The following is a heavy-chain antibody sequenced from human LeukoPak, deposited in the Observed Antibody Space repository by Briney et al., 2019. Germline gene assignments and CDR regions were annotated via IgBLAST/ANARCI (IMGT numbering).Heavy chain of an antibody. D-gene: IGHD4/OR15-4a*01. Sequence: SETLSLTCAVYGGSFSGYYWSWIRRPPGKGLEWIGEINHSGSTNYNPSLKSRVTISVDTSKNQFSLKLSSVTAADTAVYYCARAGYGGNLDYWGQGTLVTVSS. CDR3: ARAGYGGNLDY. CDR1: GGSFSGYY. J-gene: IGHJ4*02. V-gene: IGHV4-34*01. CDR2: INHSGST.